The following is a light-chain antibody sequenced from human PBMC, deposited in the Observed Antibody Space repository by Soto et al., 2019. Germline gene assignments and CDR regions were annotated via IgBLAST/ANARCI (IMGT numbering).Light chain of an antibody. CDR2: ENN. J-gene: IGLJ2*01. CDR3: GTWDSSLSAGNVV. Sequence: QSVLTQPPSVSAAPGQKVTISCSGSSSNIGNNYVSWYQQLPGTAPKLLIYENNKRPPGIPDRFSGSKSGTSATLGITGLQTGDEADYYCGTWDSSLSAGNVVFGGGTKLTVL. V-gene: IGLV1-51*02. CDR1: SSNIGNNY.